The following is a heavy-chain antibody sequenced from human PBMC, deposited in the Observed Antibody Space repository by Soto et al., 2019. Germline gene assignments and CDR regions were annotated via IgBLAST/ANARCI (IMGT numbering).Heavy chain of an antibody. V-gene: IGHV1-46*01. CDR3: ARGEVYCSGGSCYPFDY. Sequence: APVKGACKTSGYTMTIDLSRWGRQAPKKGLEWMGIINPSGGSTSYAQKFQGRVTMTRDTSTSTVYMELSSLRSEDTAVYYCARGEVYCSGGSCYPFDYWGQGTLVTVSS. J-gene: IGHJ4*02. CDR2: INPSGGST. D-gene: IGHD2-15*01. CDR1: GYTMTIDL.